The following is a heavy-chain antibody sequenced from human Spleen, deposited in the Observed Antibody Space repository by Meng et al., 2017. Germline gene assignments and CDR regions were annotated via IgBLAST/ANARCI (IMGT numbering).Heavy chain of an antibody. D-gene: IGHD2-2*02. Sequence: QVQLQESGPRLVRPSHTLSLTCPVSGASISSAVFWIWIRQPPGKDLEWIGYISYSGATHYNPSLKSRLTISVDTAKNQFSLSLSSVTAADTAVYYCARVVGDCASCYKGWFDPWGQGTLVTVSS. V-gene: IGHV4-30-4*01. CDR2: ISYSGAT. CDR1: GASISSAVF. CDR3: ARVVGDCASCYKGWFDP. J-gene: IGHJ5*02.